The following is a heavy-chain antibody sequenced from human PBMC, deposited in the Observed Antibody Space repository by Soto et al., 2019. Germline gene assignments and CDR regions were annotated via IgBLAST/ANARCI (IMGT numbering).Heavy chain of an antibody. V-gene: IGHV1-3*01. CDR2: INAGNGNT. Sequence: ASVKVSCKACGYSFTSYTMHWVRQAPGQRPEWMGWINAGNGNTNYSQMFQGRVTISRDTSANTAYMELSSLRSEDTAVYYFAREISYSGSFRYWGQGTLVTVSS. D-gene: IGHD1-26*01. CDR1: GYSFTSYT. CDR3: AREISYSGSFRY. J-gene: IGHJ4*02.